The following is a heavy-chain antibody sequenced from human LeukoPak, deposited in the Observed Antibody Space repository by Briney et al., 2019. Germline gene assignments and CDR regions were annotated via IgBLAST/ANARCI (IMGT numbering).Heavy chain of an antibody. J-gene: IGHJ4*02. CDR1: GFTFSDYY. D-gene: IGHD6-13*01. CDR3: AKAHSSSWRTFDY. Sequence: GGSLRLSCAASGFTFSDYYMSWIRQAPGKGLEWVSYISSSGSTIYYADSVKGRFTISRDNAKNSLYLQMNSLRAEDTAVYFCAKAHSSSWRTFDYWGQGTLVTVSS. CDR2: ISSSGSTI. V-gene: IGHV3-11*04.